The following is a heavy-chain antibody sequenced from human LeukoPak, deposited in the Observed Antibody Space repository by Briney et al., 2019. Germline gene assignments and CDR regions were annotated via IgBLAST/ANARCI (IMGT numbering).Heavy chain of an antibody. J-gene: IGHJ6*03. CDR1: GGSISSYY. V-gene: IGHV4-59*01. CDR3: ARALYGSASNNYYMDV. Sequence: SETLSLTCTVSGGSISSYYWSWIRQPPGKGLEWIGYFYYSGSTNYNPSLKSRVTMSVDTSKNQFALNLRSVTAADTAVYYCARALYGSASNNYYMDVWGKGTTVTVSS. D-gene: IGHD3-10*01. CDR2: FYYSGST.